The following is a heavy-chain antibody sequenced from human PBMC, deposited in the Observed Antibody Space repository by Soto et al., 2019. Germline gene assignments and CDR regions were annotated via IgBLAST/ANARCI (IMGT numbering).Heavy chain of an antibody. CDR2: INSDGSST. D-gene: IGHD6-6*01. Sequence: PGGSLRLSCAASGFTFSSYWMHWVRQAPGKGLVWVSRINSDGSSTSYADSVKGRFTISRDDAKNTLYLQMNSLRAEDTAVYYCARDLDIAARPDSSAIDPWGQGTLVTVSS. J-gene: IGHJ5*02. CDR3: ARDLDIAARPDSSAIDP. V-gene: IGHV3-74*01. CDR1: GFTFSSYW.